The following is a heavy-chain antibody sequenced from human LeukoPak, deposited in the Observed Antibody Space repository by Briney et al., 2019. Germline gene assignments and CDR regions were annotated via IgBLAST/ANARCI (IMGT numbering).Heavy chain of an antibody. J-gene: IGHJ3*02. V-gene: IGHV3-23*01. CDR2: ISGSGGST. D-gene: IGHD6-13*01. CDR1: GFTFSSYA. CDR3: ARVLVAAAGGDDAFDI. Sequence: GGSLRLSCAASGFTFSSYAVSWVRQAPGKGLEWVSAISGSGGSTYYADSVKGRFTISRDNAKNSLYLQMNSLRAEDTAVYYCARVLVAAAGGDDAFDIWGQGTMVTVSS.